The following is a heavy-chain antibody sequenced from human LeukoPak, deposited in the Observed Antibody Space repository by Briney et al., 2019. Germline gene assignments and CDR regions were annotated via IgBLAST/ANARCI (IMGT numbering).Heavy chain of an antibody. CDR3: ASNKAGMNPYYYYMDV. J-gene: IGHJ6*03. Sequence: ASVKVSCKASGGTFSSYAISWVRQAPGQGLEWMGGIIPIFGTANYAQKFQGRVTITADESTSTAYMELSSLRSEDTAVYYCASNKAGMNPYYYYMDVWGKGTTVTVSS. D-gene: IGHD1-1*01. CDR1: GGTFSSYA. V-gene: IGHV1-69*13. CDR2: IIPIFGTA.